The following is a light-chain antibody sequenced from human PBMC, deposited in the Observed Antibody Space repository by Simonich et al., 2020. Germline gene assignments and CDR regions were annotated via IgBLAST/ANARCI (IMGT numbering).Light chain of an antibody. J-gene: IGKJ2*01. V-gene: IGKV4-1*01. CDR1: QSVLYSSNNQNY. CDR3: QQYYSTPYT. CDR2: WSS. Sequence: DIVLTQSPASLAVSLGERATINCKSIQSVLYSSNNQNYLAWYQLKPGQPPKLLIYWSSTRESGVPDRISGSGSGTYFTLTISSLQAEDVAVYDCQQYYSTPYTFGQGTKLEIK.